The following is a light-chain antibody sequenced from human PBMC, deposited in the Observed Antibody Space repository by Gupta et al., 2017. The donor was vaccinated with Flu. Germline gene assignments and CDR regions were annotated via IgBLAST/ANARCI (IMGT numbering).Light chain of an antibody. J-gene: IGKJ1*01. V-gene: IGKV2-30*01. CDR1: EGLTYSDGNTY. CDR3: RQGTHWPPT. CDR2: KVS. Sequence: DVVITQSTLSLPVTLGQPASISCPSSEGLTYSDGNTYLSWFQQRPGQSPRRLIYKVSKSDSGVPDRFSGSGSGTDFTLKISRVEAEDTGVYYCRQGTHWPPTFGQGTRVEIK.